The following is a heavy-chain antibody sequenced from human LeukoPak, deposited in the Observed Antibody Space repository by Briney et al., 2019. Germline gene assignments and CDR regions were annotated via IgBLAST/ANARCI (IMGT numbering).Heavy chain of an antibody. V-gene: IGHV1-2*02. CDR1: GYTFTGYY. D-gene: IGHD3-3*01. J-gene: IGHJ3*02. CDR2: INPNSGGT. Sequence: GASVKVSCKASGYTFTGYYMHWVRQAPGQGLEWMGWINPNSGGTNYAQKFQGRVTMTRDTSISTAYMEPSRLRSDDTAVYYCARRRITIFGAVTDDAFDIWGQGTMVTVSS. CDR3: ARRRITIFGAVTDDAFDI.